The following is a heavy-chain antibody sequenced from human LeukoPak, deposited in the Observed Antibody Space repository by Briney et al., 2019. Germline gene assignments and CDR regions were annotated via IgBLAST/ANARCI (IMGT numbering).Heavy chain of an antibody. V-gene: IGHV3-23*01. CDR1: KFTFNIYA. CDR3: AKDLGGDY. D-gene: IGHD3-10*01. J-gene: IGHJ4*02. Sequence: PGGSLRLSCAASKFTFNIYAMSWVRQAPGKGLEWVSAISGSGDSTYYADSVKGRFTISRDNSKNTLYLQMNSLRGDDTAVYYCAKDLGGDYWGQGTLVTASS. CDR2: ISGSGDST.